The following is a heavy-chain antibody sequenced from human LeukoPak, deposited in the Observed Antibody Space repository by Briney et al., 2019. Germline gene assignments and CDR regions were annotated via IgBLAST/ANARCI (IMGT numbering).Heavy chain of an antibody. J-gene: IGHJ6*03. CDR1: GFTFISYD. CDR2: MNPSSGNT. D-gene: IGHD1-1*01. Sequence: GASVKVSCKASGFTFISYDIVWGRQAAGPGLEWLGWMNPSSGNTGYSQKFQGRVTMTRNTSISTAYLVLSSLISEDTAVYYCARRDNWNAASYYYMDVWGEGTTVTVSS. CDR3: ARRDNWNAASYYYMDV. V-gene: IGHV1-8*01.